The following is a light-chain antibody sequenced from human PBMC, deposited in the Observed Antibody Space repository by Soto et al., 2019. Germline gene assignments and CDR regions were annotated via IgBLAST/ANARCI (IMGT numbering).Light chain of an antibody. J-gene: IGLJ1*01. V-gene: IGLV2-14*03. CDR2: EVS. CDR1: SSDVGAYDY. CDR3: SSYTSSSTRV. Sequence: QSALTQPASVSGSPGESITISCTGTSSDVGAYDYVSWYQQHPDKAPKLIIYEVSHRPSGVSNRFSGSKSVNTATLTISGLQAEDEDDYYCSSYTSSSTRVFGTGTKLTVL.